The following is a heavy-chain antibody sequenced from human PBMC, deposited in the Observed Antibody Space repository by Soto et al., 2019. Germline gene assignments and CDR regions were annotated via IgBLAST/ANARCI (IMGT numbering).Heavy chain of an antibody. Sequence: GGSLRLSCAAPGFTFSSYSMNWVRQAPGKGLEWVAAISHDGTDRYYANSVKGRFTISRGNSKNTLYLQMNSLRSEDTAIYYCPKGTAVAYQWFDPWGQGTLVTVSS. CDR3: PKGTAVAYQWFDP. V-gene: IGHV3-30*18. J-gene: IGHJ5*02. D-gene: IGHD6-19*01. CDR2: ISHDGTDR. CDR1: GFTFSSYS.